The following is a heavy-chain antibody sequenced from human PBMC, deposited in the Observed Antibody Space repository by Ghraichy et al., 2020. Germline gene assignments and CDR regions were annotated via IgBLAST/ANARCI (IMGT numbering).Heavy chain of an antibody. Sequence: SQTLSLTCTVSRGSIKSSNSYWAWVRQAPGKGLEWIGSIHYSGTTYSNPSLKSRVILSVDTSKNQFSLKLTSVFATDMAVYYCATHTEDWELRWGQGTLVTVSS. CDR3: ATHTEDWELR. CDR1: RGSIKSSNSY. J-gene: IGHJ4*02. D-gene: IGHD1-7*01. CDR2: IHYSGTT. V-gene: IGHV4-39*01.